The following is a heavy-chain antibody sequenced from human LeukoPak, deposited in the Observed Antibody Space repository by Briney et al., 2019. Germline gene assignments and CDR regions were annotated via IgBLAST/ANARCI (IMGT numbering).Heavy chain of an antibody. CDR1: GFTFYSYA. D-gene: IGHD3-3*01. CDR2: ISGSGADT. CDR3: AKGLYYNFWGQYGD. J-gene: IGHJ4*02. Sequence: GGSLRLSCAASGFTFYSYAMNWVRQAPGKGLEWVSVISGSGADTYYADSVGGRFTISRDNSKNTLFLQMNSLRAEDTAVYYCAKGLYYNFWGQYGDWGQGTLVTVSS. V-gene: IGHV3-23*01.